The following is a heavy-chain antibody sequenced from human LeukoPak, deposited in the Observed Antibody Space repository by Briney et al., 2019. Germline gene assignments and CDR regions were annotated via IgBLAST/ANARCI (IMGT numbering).Heavy chain of an antibody. J-gene: IGHJ4*02. V-gene: IGHV3-7*01. D-gene: IGHD3-16*01. CDR1: GFTFSRYW. Sequence: HSGGSVRLSCAASGFTFSRYWMSCVPQAPGKGLEWVANIKQDGSEKNYVDSVKGRFTISRDNAKNSLYLQMNSLRAEDTAVYYCAKELRGGGEIFDYWGQATLVTVYS. CDR2: IKQDGSEK. CDR3: AKELRGGGEIFDY.